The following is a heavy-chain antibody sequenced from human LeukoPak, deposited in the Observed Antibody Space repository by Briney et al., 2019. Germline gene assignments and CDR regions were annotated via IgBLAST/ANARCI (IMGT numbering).Heavy chain of an antibody. CDR3: AKFGNVGADGFDY. J-gene: IGHJ4*02. CDR1: GFTFSSYA. CDR2: ISYDGSNK. V-gene: IGHV3-30-3*02. Sequence: GGSLRLSCAASGFTFSSYAMHWVRQAPGKGLEWVAVISYDGSNKYYADSVKGRFTISRDNSKNTLYLQMNSLRAEDTAVYYCAKFGNVGADGFDYWGQGTLVTVSS. D-gene: IGHD1-26*01.